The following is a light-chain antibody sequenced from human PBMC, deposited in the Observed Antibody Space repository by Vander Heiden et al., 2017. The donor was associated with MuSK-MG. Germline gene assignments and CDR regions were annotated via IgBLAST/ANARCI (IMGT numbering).Light chain of an antibody. CDR3: SSYAGSNNWV. CDR1: SSDVGGYNY. V-gene: IGLV2-8*01. J-gene: IGLJ3*02. CDR2: EVN. Sequence: QSALTQPPSASGSPGQSVTISCTGTSSDVGGYNYVSWYQQHPGKAPKLMIYEVNKRPSGVPARFSGSKSGNTASLTVSGLQAEDEADYYCSSYAGSNNWVFGGGTKLTGL.